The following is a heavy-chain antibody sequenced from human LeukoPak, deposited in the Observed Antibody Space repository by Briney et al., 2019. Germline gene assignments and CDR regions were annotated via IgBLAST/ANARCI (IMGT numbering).Heavy chain of an antibody. J-gene: IGHJ4*02. D-gene: IGHD1-26*01. CDR1: SGSISTSNYY. Sequence: SETLSLTCTVSSGSISTSNYYWGWVRQPPGKALEWIGNIFYSGSTYYSPSLKSRVTISLDTSRNQFSLKLNSVTAADTAVYYCARGSTWEPDYWGQGTLVTVSS. CDR3: ARGSTWEPDY. V-gene: IGHV4-39*07. CDR2: IFYSGST.